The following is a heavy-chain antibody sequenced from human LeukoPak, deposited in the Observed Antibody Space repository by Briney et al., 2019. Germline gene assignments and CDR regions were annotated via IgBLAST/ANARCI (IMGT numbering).Heavy chain of an antibody. CDR1: GGSISSNSYY. J-gene: IGHJ5*02. CDR2: MYYSGST. D-gene: IGHD2-2*01. CDR3: ARHLTRGYCSSTSCYGYNWFDP. V-gene: IGHV4-39*07. Sequence: SETLSLTCTVSGGSISSNSYYWGWIRQPPGKGLEWIGSMYYSGSTYCSPSLKSRVTISVDTSKNQFSLKLSSVTAADTAVYYCARHLTRGYCSSTSCYGYNWFDPWGQGTLVTVSS.